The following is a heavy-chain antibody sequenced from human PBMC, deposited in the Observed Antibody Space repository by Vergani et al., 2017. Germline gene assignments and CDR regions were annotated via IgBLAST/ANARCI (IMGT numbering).Heavy chain of an antibody. CDR3: ANRGYIAHWYFDL. V-gene: IGHV3-23*01. CDR1: GFSFSSSA. J-gene: IGHJ2*01. CDR2: ISGSGGST. Sequence: EVQLLESGGGLVQPGGSLRLSCAASGFSFSSSAMSWVRQAPGKGLEWVSGISGSGGSTYIVDSVKGRFTISRDNSRNTLYLQMNSLRAEDTAVYYCANRGYIAHWYFDLWGRGTLVTVSS. D-gene: IGHD5-24*01.